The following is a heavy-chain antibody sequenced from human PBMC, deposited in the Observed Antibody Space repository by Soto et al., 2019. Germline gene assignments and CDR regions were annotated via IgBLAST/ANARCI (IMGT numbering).Heavy chain of an antibody. CDR3: ARDLSYYDSSSSFGY. J-gene: IGHJ4*02. Sequence: SVKVSCKASGGTFSSYAISWVRQAPGQGLEWMGGIIPIFGTANYAQKFQGRVTITADESTSTAYMELSSLRSEDTAVYYCARDLSYYDSSSSFGYWSQGTLVTAPQ. D-gene: IGHD3-22*01. CDR2: IIPIFGTA. V-gene: IGHV1-69*13. CDR1: GGTFSSYA.